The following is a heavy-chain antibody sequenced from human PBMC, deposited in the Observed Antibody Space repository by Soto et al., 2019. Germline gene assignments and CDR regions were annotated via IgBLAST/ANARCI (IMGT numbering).Heavy chain of an antibody. V-gene: IGHV3-23*01. D-gene: IGHD2-15*01. CDR3: AKDNGVVAEDESDAFDI. J-gene: IGHJ3*02. Sequence: GGSLRLSCAASGFTFSSYAMSWVRQAPGKGLEWVSAISGSGGSTYYADSVKGRFTISRDNSKNTLYLQMNSLRAEDTAVYYCAKDNGVVAEDESDAFDIWGQGTMVTVSS. CDR2: ISGSGGST. CDR1: GFTFSSYA.